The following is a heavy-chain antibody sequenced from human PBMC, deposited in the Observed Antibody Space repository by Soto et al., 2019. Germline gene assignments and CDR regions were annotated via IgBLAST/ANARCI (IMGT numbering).Heavy chain of an antibody. CDR3: ARADRTLVTSYSLDV. Sequence: ETLSLTCAVYGGSFSGYYWTWIRQPPGKGLEWIGEINHSGTINFNPSLKSRLTISLDTSKKHFSLKLSSVTDADTAAYYCARADRTLVTSYSLDVWGQGTTVTVSS. J-gene: IGHJ6*02. D-gene: IGHD2-21*02. CDR1: GGSFSGYY. V-gene: IGHV4-34*01. CDR2: INHSGTI.